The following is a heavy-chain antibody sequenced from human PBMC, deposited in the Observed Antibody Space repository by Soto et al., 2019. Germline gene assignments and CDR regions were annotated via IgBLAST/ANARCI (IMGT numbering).Heavy chain of an antibody. CDR1: GFTFSSYG. Sequence: PGGSLRLSCAASGFTFSSYGMHWVRQAPGKGLEWVAVIWYDGSNKYYADSVKGRFTISRDNSKNTLYLQMNSLRAEDTAVYYCARDQYRAAAGYYYYGMDVWGQGTTVTVSS. J-gene: IGHJ6*02. V-gene: IGHV3-33*01. D-gene: IGHD6-13*01. CDR2: IWYDGSNK. CDR3: ARDQYRAAAGYYYYGMDV.